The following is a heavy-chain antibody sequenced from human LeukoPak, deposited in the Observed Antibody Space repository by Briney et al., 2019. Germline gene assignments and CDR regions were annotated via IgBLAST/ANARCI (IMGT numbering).Heavy chain of an antibody. Sequence: SQTLSLTCAISGDSFSSNSAAWNWVRQSPSRGLEWLGRTYYRSKLYNDYAVSVKSRITINPDTSKNQFSLQLNSVTPEDTAVYYCARSYSSGWYVADGYFDLWGRGTLVTVSS. V-gene: IGHV6-1*01. D-gene: IGHD6-19*01. CDR1: GDSFSSNSAA. CDR3: ARSYSSGWYVADGYFDL. CDR2: TYYRSKLYN. J-gene: IGHJ2*01.